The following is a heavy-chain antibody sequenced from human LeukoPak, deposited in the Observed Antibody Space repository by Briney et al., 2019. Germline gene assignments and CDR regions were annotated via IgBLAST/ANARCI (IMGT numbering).Heavy chain of an antibody. J-gene: IGHJ4*02. V-gene: IGHV4-59*01. CDR1: GGSISSYY. Sequence: SETLSLTCTVSGGSISSYYWSWIRQPPGKGLEWIGYIYYSGSTNYNPSLKSRVTISVDTSKNQFSLKLSSETAADTAVYYCARYYYDSSGYYRFDYWGQGTLVTVSS. D-gene: IGHD3-22*01. CDR2: IYYSGST. CDR3: ARYYYDSSGYYRFDY.